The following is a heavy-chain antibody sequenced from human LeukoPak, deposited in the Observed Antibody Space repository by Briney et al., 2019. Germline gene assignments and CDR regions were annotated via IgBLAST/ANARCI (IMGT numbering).Heavy chain of an antibody. CDR3: AKTSSMIYAFDY. Sequence: GGSLRLSCAASGFTFDDYAMPWVRQAPGKGLEWVSGISWNSGSIGYADSVKGRFTISRDNAKNSLYLQMNSLRAEDTAVYYCAKTSSMIYAFDYWGQGTLVTVSS. J-gene: IGHJ4*02. V-gene: IGHV3-9*01. CDR1: GFTFDDYA. D-gene: IGHD2/OR15-2a*01. CDR2: ISWNSGSI.